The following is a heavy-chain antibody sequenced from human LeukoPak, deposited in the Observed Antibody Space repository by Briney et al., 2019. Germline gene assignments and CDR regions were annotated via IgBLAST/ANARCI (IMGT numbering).Heavy chain of an antibody. CDR1: GFTFSSYA. Sequence: GGSLRLSCAASGFTFSSYAMSWVRQAPGKGLEWVSAISGSGGSTYYADSVKGRFTITRDNSKNMLYLQMNSLRAEDTAVYYCAKESGGYCSGGSCVDFDYWGQGTPLTVSS. V-gene: IGHV3-23*01. CDR2: ISGSGGST. J-gene: IGHJ4*02. D-gene: IGHD2-15*01. CDR3: AKESGGYCSGGSCVDFDY.